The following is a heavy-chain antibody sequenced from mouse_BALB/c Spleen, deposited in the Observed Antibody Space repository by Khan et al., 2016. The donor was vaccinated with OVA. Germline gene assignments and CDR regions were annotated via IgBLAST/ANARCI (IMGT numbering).Heavy chain of an antibody. D-gene: IGHD1-3*01. CDR3: TNHGGSSAGFTY. CDR1: GYTFTSYW. J-gene: IGHJ3*01. Sequence: QVQLQQSGAELAKPGASVKMSCKASGYTFTSYWMHWVKQRPGQGLEWIGYINPSTDYTEYNQKFKDKAKLTADKSYRTAYMQLTSLTSEDSAVYYCTNHGGSSAGFTYWGQGTLVTVSA. V-gene: IGHV1-7*01. CDR2: INPSTDYT.